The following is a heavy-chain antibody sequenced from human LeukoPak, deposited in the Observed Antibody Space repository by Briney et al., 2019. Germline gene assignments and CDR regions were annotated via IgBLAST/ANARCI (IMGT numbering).Heavy chain of an antibody. J-gene: IGHJ4*02. Sequence: GESLKISCKGSGYSFNSYYIGWVRQMPGKGLEWMGSIYPGDPETRYSPSFEGQVTTSLDRSITTAYLQWSSLKASDTAMYYCARGVDFWSGSPYFDFWGQGSLVTVS. CDR3: ARGVDFWSGSPYFDF. V-gene: IGHV5-51*01. D-gene: IGHD3-3*01. CDR2: IYPGDPET. CDR1: GYSFNSYY.